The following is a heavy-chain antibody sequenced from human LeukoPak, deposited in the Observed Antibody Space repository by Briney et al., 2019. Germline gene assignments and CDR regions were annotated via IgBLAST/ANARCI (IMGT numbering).Heavy chain of an antibody. J-gene: IGHJ6*03. D-gene: IGHD3-3*01. CDR3: ARGGDFWSGYSRGYYMDV. CDR2: ISGSGDST. Sequence: GGSLRLSCAASGFTFRSYAMSWVRQAPGKGLEWVSVISGSGDSTYYADSVKGRFTISRDNSKNTLYLQMNSLRAEDTAVYYCARGGDFWSGYSRGYYMDVWGKGITVTVSS. V-gene: IGHV3-23*01. CDR1: GFTFRSYA.